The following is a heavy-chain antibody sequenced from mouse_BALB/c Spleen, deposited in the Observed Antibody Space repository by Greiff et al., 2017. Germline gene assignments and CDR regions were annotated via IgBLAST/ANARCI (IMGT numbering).Heavy chain of an antibody. D-gene: IGHD1-1*01. J-gene: IGHJ4*01. CDR1: GFTFSSYG. CDR3: ARQVYYYGSSSMDY. Sequence: EVNVVESGGDLVKPGGSLKLSCAASGFTFSSYGMSWVRQTPDKRLEWVATISSGGSYTYYPDSVKGRFTISRDNAKNTLYLQMSSLKSEDTAMYYCARQVYYYGSSSMDYWGQGTSVTVSS. V-gene: IGHV5-6*01. CDR2: ISSGGSYT.